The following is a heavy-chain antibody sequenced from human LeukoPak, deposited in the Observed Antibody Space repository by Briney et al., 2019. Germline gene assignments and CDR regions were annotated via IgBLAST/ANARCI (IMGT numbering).Heavy chain of an antibody. Sequence: GGSLRLSCAASGFTFSTFAMIWVRQPPGKGLEWVSSIFPSGGEIHYADSVKGRFTTSRDNAKNSLYLQMNSLRAEDTAVYYCARDGANYYGSGSYSAYFDYWGQGTLVTVSS. V-gene: IGHV3-21*01. J-gene: IGHJ4*02. CDR2: IFPSGGEI. CDR3: ARDGANYYGSGSYSAYFDY. CDR1: GFTFSTFA. D-gene: IGHD3-10*01.